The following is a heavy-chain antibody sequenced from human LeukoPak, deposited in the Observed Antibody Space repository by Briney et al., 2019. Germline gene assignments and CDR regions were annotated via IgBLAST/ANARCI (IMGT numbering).Heavy chain of an antibody. V-gene: IGHV3-13*01. Sequence: GGSLRLSCAASGFTFSVYDMHWVRQARGKGLEGVSAIGTAGDTYYTGSVKGRFTISRENAKNSLYLQMNSLRAGDTAVYYCARVAKERVGGVYYFDYWGQGTLVTVSS. CDR1: GFTFSVYD. CDR3: ARVAKERVGGVYYFDY. D-gene: IGHD1-1*01. CDR2: IGTAGDT. J-gene: IGHJ4*02.